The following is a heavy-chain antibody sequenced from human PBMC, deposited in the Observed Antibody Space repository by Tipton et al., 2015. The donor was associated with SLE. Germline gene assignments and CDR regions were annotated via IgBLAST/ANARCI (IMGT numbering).Heavy chain of an antibody. J-gene: IGHJ4*02. CDR3: AKVLRPSMDSSSRGGFDY. V-gene: IGHV3-9*01. D-gene: IGHD6-6*01. CDR1: GFTFDDCA. Sequence: RSLRLSCAASGFTFDDCAMHWVRQAPGKGLEWVSGISWNSGSIGYADSVKGRFTISRDNAKNSLYLQVNSLRAEDTALHYCAKVLRPSMDSSSRGGFDYWGQGTLVTVSS. CDR2: ISWNSGSI.